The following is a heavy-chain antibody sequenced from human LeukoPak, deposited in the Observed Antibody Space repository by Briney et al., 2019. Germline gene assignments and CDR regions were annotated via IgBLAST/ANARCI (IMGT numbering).Heavy chain of an antibody. D-gene: IGHD5-18*01. V-gene: IGHV4-4*07. CDR2: IYTSGST. Sequence: PSETLSLTCTVSGGSISSYYWSWIRQPAGKGLEWIGRIYTSGSTNYNPSLKSRVTMSVDTSKNQFSLKLSSVTAADTAVYYCARLMEGAMVAYYFDYWGQGTLVTVSS. CDR3: ARLMEGAMVAYYFDY. J-gene: IGHJ4*02. CDR1: GGSISSYY.